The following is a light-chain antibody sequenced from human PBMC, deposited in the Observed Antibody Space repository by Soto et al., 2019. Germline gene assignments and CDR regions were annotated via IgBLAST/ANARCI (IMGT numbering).Light chain of an antibody. Sequence: SYELTQPPSVSVAPGQTARVGCVGDSLESKSVHWYQQKPGQAPVLVIYSDADRPSGIPERISGSKSGNTATLTITRVEAGDEADYHCQVWDSNSVVFGGGTKVTVL. CDR1: SLESKS. CDR3: QVWDSNSVV. CDR2: SDA. J-gene: IGLJ2*01. V-gene: IGLV3-21*04.